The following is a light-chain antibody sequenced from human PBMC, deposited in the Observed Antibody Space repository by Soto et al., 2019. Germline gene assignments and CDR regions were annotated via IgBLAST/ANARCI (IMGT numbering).Light chain of an antibody. CDR3: QQYDASPFS. CDR2: GAY. V-gene: IGKV3-20*01. CDR1: QSVSRSQ. Sequence: EVVLTQPPGTLSLSPGERATLSCRASQSVSRSQLAWYQQKPGQAPRLLIYGAYRRAAGIPDRFSGSGSATDVTLAISRLEPEDFAVYYGQQYDASPFSVGPGTKVDIK. J-gene: IGKJ3*01.